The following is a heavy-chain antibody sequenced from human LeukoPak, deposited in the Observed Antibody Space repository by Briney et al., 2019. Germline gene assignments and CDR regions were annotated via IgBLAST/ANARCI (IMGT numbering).Heavy chain of an antibody. Sequence: SETLSLTFPVSGGSISSYYWSWIRQPPGKGLEWIGYIYYSGSTNYNPSLKSRVTISVDTSKNQFSLKLSSVTAADTAVYYWARAGIVATSFFDYRGQGNLVTVSS. CDR2: IYYSGST. J-gene: IGHJ4*02. CDR1: GGSISSYY. CDR3: ARAGIVATSFFDY. V-gene: IGHV4-59*01. D-gene: IGHD5-12*01.